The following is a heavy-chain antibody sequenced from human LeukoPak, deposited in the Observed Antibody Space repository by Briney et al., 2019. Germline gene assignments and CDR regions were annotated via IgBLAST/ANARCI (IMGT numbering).Heavy chain of an antibody. CDR3: ATRYYFDY. J-gene: IGHJ4*02. V-gene: IGHV1-24*01. CDR2: FDPEDGET. CDR1: GYTLTELS. Sequence: ASVKVSCKVSGYTLTELSMHWVRQAPGKGLEWMGGFDPEDGETIYAQKFQGRVTVTEDTSTDTAYMELSRLRSEDTAVYYCATRYYFDYRGQGTLVTVSS.